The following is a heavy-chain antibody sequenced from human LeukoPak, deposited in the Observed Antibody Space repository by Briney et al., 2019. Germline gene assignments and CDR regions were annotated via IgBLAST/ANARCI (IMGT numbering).Heavy chain of an antibody. V-gene: IGHV3-23*01. Sequence: GGSLRLSCAASGFTFSSYAMSRVRQAPGKGLEWVSAISGSGGSTYYADSVKGRFTISRDNSKNTLYLQMNSLRAEDTAVYYCAKRGYYDSSGYYYDYWGQGTLVTVSS. J-gene: IGHJ4*02. D-gene: IGHD3-22*01. CDR3: AKRGYYDSSGYYYDY. CDR2: ISGSGGST. CDR1: GFTFSSYA.